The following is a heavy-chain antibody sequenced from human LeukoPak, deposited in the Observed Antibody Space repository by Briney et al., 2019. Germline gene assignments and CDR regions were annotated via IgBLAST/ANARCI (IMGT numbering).Heavy chain of an antibody. Sequence: GGSLRLSCAASGFTVSSNYMSWVRQAPGKGLEWVSVIYSGGSTYYADSVKGRFTISRDSSKNTLYLQMNSLRAEDTAVYYCAKGAIRGNWFDPWGQGTLVTVSS. CDR2: IYSGGST. V-gene: IGHV3-53*05. CDR3: AKGAIRGNWFDP. J-gene: IGHJ5*02. CDR1: GFTVSSNY. D-gene: IGHD3-10*01.